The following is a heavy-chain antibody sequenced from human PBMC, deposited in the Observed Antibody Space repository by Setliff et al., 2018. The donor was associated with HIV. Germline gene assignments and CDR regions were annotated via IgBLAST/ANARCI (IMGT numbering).Heavy chain of an antibody. J-gene: IGHJ3*01. V-gene: IGHV4-59*11. CDR1: GGSISSHY. Sequence: PSETLSLTCTVSGGSISSHYWSWIRQPPGKGLEWIGGIYYSGSTNYNPSLKSRVTLSPDTSKNQFSLKLTSVTAADTAVYYCAKEGGLYFGMLIHDAIGLWGQGTMVTVSS. CDR2: IYYSGST. D-gene: IGHD3-3*01. CDR3: AKEGGLYFGMLIHDAIGL.